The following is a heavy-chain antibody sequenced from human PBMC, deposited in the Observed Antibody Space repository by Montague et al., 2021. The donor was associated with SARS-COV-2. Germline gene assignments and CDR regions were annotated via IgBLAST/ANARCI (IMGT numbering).Heavy chain of an antibody. CDR3: ARCRLRNLCDY. J-gene: IGHJ4*02. CDR2: IFYNGAT. D-gene: IGHD4-17*01. Sequence: IFYNGATQYNPSLKSRVTISVDTSKNQFSLKLNSVTAADTAVYYCARCRLRNLCDYWGQGTLVTASA. V-gene: IGHV4-39*01.